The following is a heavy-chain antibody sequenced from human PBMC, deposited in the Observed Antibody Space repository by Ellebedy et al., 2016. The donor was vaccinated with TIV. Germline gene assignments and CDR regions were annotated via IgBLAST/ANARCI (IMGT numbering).Heavy chain of an antibody. CDR3: AREKVVGATTGSYYYYGMDV. J-gene: IGHJ6*02. D-gene: IGHD1-26*01. CDR2: INAGNGNT. Sequence: ASVKVSXKASGYTFTSYAMHWVRQAPGQRLEWMGWINAGNGNTKYSQKFQGRVTITRDTSASTAYMELSSLRSEDTAVYYCAREKVVGATTGSYYYYGMDVWGQGTTVTVSS. V-gene: IGHV1-3*01. CDR1: GYTFTSYA.